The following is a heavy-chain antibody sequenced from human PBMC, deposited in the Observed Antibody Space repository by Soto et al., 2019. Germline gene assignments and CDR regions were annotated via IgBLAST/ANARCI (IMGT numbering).Heavy chain of an antibody. V-gene: IGHV5-51*01. CDR2: IYPGDSDT. CDR1: GYSITSYW. CDR3: ARHGIFGVVIDYYYMDV. D-gene: IGHD3-3*01. J-gene: IGHJ6*03. Sequence: GESLKISCKGSGYSITSYWIGWVRQMPGKGLEWMGIIYPGDSDTRYSPSFQGQVTISADKSISTAYLQWSSLKASDTAMYYCARHGIFGVVIDYYYMDVWGKGTTVTVSS.